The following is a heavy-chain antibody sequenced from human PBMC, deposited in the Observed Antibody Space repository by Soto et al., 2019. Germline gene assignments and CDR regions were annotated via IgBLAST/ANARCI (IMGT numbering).Heavy chain of an antibody. CDR1: GDSFTSYW. CDR3: ARHIPIFGVVIPMDV. V-gene: IGHV5-10-1*01. J-gene: IGHJ6*02. Sequence: ESLNISCKGSGDSFTSYWISWVRQMTGKGLEWMGRIDPSDSYTNYSPSFQGHVTIPADKSISTAYLQWSSLKASDTAMYYCARHIPIFGVVIPMDVWGQGTTVTVSS. D-gene: IGHD3-3*01. CDR2: IDPSDSYT.